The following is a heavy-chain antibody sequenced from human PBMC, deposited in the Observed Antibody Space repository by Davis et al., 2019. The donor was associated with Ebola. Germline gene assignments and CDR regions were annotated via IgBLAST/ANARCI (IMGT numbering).Heavy chain of an antibody. CDR3: ARANYYEIDY. J-gene: IGHJ4*02. Sequence: GESLKISCAASGFTFSSYWMHWVRQAPGKGLVWVSRINSDGSSTSYADSVKGRLTISRDNAKNSLYLQMNSLRAEDTAVYYCARANYYEIDYWGQGTLVTVSS. CDR2: INSDGSST. V-gene: IGHV3-74*01. D-gene: IGHD1-26*01. CDR1: GFTFSSYW.